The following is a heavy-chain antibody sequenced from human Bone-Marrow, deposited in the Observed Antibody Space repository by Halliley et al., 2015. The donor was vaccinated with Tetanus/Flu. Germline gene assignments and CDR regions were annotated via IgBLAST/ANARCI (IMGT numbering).Heavy chain of an antibody. J-gene: IGHJ4*02. CDR2: FYHSGST. Sequence: PGLVKPSETLSLSCIVSGASVSSGNYCWSWIRQPPGRGLEWIGYFYHSGSTDYNPSLKSRVTMSVDTSKNQFSLKLSSVTAADTAMYYCARSPRRIRVTTFDYWGQGTLVTVSS. CDR1: GASVSSGNYC. CDR3: ARSPRRIRVTTFDY. V-gene: IGHV4-61*01. D-gene: IGHD2-21*02.